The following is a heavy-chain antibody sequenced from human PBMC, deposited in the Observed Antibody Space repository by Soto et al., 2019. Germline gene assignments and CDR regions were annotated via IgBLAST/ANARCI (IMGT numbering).Heavy chain of an antibody. CDR2: IDWDDDK. D-gene: IGHD2-21*01. J-gene: IGHJ6*02. CDR1: GFSLSTSGMC. CDR3: ARDSVALYYHSYGMDF. Sequence: SGPTLVNPTQTLTLTCTFSGFSLSTSGMCVSWIRQPPGKALEWLARIDWDDDKYYSTSLKTRLTISKDTSKNQVVLTMTNMDPVDTATYYCARDSVALYYHSYGMDFWGQGITVTLSS. V-gene: IGHV2-70*11.